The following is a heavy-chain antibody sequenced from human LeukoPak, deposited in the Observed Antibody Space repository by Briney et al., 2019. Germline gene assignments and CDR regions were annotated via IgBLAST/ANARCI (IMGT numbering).Heavy chain of an antibody. Sequence: ASVKVSCKASGYTFTGYYMHWVRQAPGQGLEWMGWINPNSGGTNYAQKFQGRVTMTRDTSISTAYMELSSLRSEDTAVYYCARASSGSYYDYYYYMDVWGKGTTVTVSS. CDR2: INPNSGGT. CDR3: ARASSGSYYDYYYYMDV. J-gene: IGHJ6*03. D-gene: IGHD3-10*01. V-gene: IGHV1-2*02. CDR1: GYTFTGYY.